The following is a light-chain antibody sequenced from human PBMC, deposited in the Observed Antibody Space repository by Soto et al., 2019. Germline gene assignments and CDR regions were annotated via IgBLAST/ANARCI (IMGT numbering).Light chain of an antibody. V-gene: IGLV1-51*01. J-gene: IGLJ2*01. Sequence: QSVLTQPPSVSAAPGQKVTISCSGSSSNIGNNYVSWYQQLPGTAPKVLIYDNNQRPSGIPDRFSGSRSGTSATLGITGLQTGDEADYYCGTWDSSLSAVVFGGGTKVTVL. CDR1: SSNIGNNY. CDR2: DNN. CDR3: GTWDSSLSAVV.